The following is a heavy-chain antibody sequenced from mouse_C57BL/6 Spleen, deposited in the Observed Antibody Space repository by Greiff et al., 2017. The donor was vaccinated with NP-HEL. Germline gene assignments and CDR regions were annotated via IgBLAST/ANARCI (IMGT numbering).Heavy chain of an antibody. CDR1: GYTFTSYW. Sequence: QVQLQQPGAELVRPGSSVKLSCKASGYTFTSYWMHWVKQRPIQGLEWIGNIDPSDSETHYNQKFKDKATLTVDKSSSTAYMQLSSLTSEDSAVYYCARSTAHYYGSRWYFDVWGTGTTVTVSS. CDR3: ARSTAHYYGSRWYFDV. D-gene: IGHD1-1*01. CDR2: IDPSDSET. J-gene: IGHJ1*03. V-gene: IGHV1-52*01.